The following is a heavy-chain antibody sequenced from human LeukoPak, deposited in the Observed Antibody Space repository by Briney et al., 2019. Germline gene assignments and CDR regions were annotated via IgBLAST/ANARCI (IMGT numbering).Heavy chain of an antibody. D-gene: IGHD3-3*01. CDR3: ARRNFWSGYSVYYYYGMDV. J-gene: IGHJ6*02. CDR2: MNPNSGNT. Sequence: RASVKVSCKASGYTFTSYDINWVRQATGQGLEWMGWMNPNSGNTGYAQKFRGRVTMTRNTSISTAYMELSSLRSEDTAVYYCARRNFWSGYSVYYYYGMDVWGQGTTVTVSS. V-gene: IGHV1-8*01. CDR1: GYTFTSYD.